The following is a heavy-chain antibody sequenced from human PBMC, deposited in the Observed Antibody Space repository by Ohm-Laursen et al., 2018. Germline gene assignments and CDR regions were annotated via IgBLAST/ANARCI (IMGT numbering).Heavy chain of an antibody. D-gene: IGHD3-10*01. CDR1: GYTFNHYG. CDR2: ISAYNGNT. Sequence: SVKVSCNTSGYTFNHYGISWVRQAPGQGLEWMGWISAYNGNTNYAQKLQGRVTMTTDTSTSTAYMELRSLRSDDTAVYYCARARYYYGSGSYYFDYWGQGTLVTVSS. V-gene: IGHV1-18*01. CDR3: ARARYYYGSGSYYFDY. J-gene: IGHJ4*02.